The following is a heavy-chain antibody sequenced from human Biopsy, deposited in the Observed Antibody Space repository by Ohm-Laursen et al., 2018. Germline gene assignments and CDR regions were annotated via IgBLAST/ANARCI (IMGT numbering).Heavy chain of an antibody. CDR2: INPSGSTT. CDR3: ARNTGWYGDLYYFDY. Sequence: SVSASCKLSGYTFAGYYLNTVRQAAGQGLGSMGLINPSGSTTSYPQIFHGRVTMTRDTSESTVYMELSSLRSADTAVYFCARNTGWYGDLYYFDYWGQGTLVTVSS. CDR1: GYTFAGYY. D-gene: IGHD6-19*01. V-gene: IGHV1-46*01. J-gene: IGHJ4*02.